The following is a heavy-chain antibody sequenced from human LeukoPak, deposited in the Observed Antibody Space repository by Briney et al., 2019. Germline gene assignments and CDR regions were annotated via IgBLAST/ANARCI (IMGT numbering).Heavy chain of an antibody. CDR3: AREDTRPYGDPSFDY. CDR1: GYTFTNYP. Sequence: ASVKVSCKTSGYTFTNYPINWVRQAPGQGLEWMGWVNTNTGNPTYAQGFTGRFVFSLDTSVSTAYLQISSLKAEDTAVYYCAREDTRPYGDPSFDYWGQGTLVTVSS. V-gene: IGHV7-4-1*02. D-gene: IGHD4-17*01. CDR2: VNTNTGNP. J-gene: IGHJ4*02.